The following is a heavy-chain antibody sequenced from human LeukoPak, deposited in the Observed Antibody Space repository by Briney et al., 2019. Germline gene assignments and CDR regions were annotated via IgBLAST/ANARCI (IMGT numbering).Heavy chain of an antibody. CDR1: GFSLSAYG. D-gene: IGHD3-22*01. V-gene: IGHV3-33*01. CDR3: ARDDYYYDSSGYYMDY. J-gene: IGHJ4*02. Sequence: PGRSLRLSCAASGFSLSAYGVHWVRQAPGKGLEWVAVIWYDGTSKDYADSVKGRFTFSRDNSKNTLYLQMNSLRAEDTAVYYCARDDYYYDSSGYYMDYWGQGTLVTVSS. CDR2: IWYDGTSK.